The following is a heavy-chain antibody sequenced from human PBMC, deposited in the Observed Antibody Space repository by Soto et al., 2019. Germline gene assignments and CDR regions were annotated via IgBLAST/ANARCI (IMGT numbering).Heavy chain of an antibody. Sequence: GGSLRLSCAASGFTVSSNYMSWVRQAPGKGLEWVSVIYSGGSTYYADSVKGRFTISRDNSKDTLYLQMNSLRAEDTAVYYCARGVGDYYYYYGMDVWGQGTTVTVSS. CDR2: IYSGGST. V-gene: IGHV3-53*01. CDR3: ARGVGDYYYYYGMDV. J-gene: IGHJ6*02. CDR1: GFTVSSNY.